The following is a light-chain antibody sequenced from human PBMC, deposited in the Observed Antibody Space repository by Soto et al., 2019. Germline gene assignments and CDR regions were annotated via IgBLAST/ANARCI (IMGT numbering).Light chain of an antibody. J-gene: IGKJ1*01. CDR1: QGISSY. Sequence: DIQLTQSPTSLSASVGDIVTITCLVSQGISSYLNWYRQKPGKVPKLLIYSASNLQSGIPVRFSGSGSGTDFTLTISRLEPEDFAVYYCQQYGNSPSRFGQGTKVDI. CDR2: SAS. CDR3: QQYGNSPSR. V-gene: IGKV1-27*01.